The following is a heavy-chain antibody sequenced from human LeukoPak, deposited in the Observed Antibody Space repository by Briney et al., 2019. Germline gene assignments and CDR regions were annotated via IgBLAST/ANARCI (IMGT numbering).Heavy chain of an antibody. CDR2: FDPEDGET. V-gene: IGHV1-24*01. D-gene: IGHD2-15*01. J-gene: IGHJ6*02. Sequence: ASVKVSCKVSGYTLTELSMHWVRQAPGKGLEWMGGFDPEDGETIYAQKFQGRVTMTEDTSTDTAYMELSSLRSEDTAVYYCATDLDCSGGSCYSSPLTNGMDVWGQRTTVTVSS. CDR3: ATDLDCSGGSCYSSPLTNGMDV. CDR1: GYTLTELS.